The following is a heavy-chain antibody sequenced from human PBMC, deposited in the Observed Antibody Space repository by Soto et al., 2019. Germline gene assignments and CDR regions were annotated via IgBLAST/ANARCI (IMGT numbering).Heavy chain of an antibody. CDR2: IYWADDK. Sequence: QITLKESGPTLVKPTQTLTLTCTFSGFSLSTSGVGVGWIRQPPGKALEWLALIYWADDKRYSPSLKRRLTITQDTTQNQVVLTMTNMDPVDTATYYCAHIIKTYYDFPQDTRYYGMDVWGQGTTVTVSS. D-gene: IGHD3-3*01. CDR1: GFSLSTSGVG. CDR3: AHIIKTYYDFPQDTRYYGMDV. V-gene: IGHV2-5*02. J-gene: IGHJ6*02.